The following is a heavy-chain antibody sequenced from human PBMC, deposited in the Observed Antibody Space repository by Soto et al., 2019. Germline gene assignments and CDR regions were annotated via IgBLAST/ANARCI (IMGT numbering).Heavy chain of an antibody. J-gene: IGHJ6*02. D-gene: IGHD4-17*01. CDR1: GGSISSGGYY. Sequence: QVQLQESGPGLVKPSQTLSLTCTVSGGSISSGGYYWSWIRQHPGKGLEGIGYIYYSGSTYYNPSLKSRVTISVDTSKNQFSLKLSSVTAADTAVYYCARGYGDDLYYYYGMDVWGQGTTVTVSS. V-gene: IGHV4-31*03. CDR2: IYYSGST. CDR3: ARGYGDDLYYYYGMDV.